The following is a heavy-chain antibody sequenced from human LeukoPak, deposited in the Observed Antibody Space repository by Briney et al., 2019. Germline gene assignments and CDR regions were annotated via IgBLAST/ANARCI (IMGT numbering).Heavy chain of an antibody. D-gene: IGHD3-22*01. CDR2: ISGSGGST. V-gene: IGHV3-23*01. CDR1: GFTFSSYA. CDR3: AKVMYYYDSSGYPYFGC. Sequence: GGSLRLSCAASGFTFSSYAMSWVRQAPGKGLEWVSGISGSGGSTYYADSVKGRFTISRDNSKNTLYLQMNSLRAEDTAVYYCAKVMYYYDSSGYPYFGCWGQGTLVTVSS. J-gene: IGHJ4*02.